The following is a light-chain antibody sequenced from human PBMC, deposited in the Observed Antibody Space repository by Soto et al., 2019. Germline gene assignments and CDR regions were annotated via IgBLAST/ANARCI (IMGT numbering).Light chain of an antibody. V-gene: IGLV2-8*01. Sequence: SALTQPPSASGSPGQSVTISCTGTSSDVGGYNYVSWYQQHPGKAPKLMIYEVSKRPSGVPDRFSGSKSGNTASLTVSRLQAEDEADYYCSSYAGSGLVVFGGGTKRTVL. CDR3: SSYAGSGLVV. CDR1: SSDVGGYNY. J-gene: IGLJ2*01. CDR2: EVS.